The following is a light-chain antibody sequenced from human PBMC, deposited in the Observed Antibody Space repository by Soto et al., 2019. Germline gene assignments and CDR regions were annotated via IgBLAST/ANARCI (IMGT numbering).Light chain of an antibody. V-gene: IGLV1-40*01. CDR1: SSNIGADYD. Sequence: QSVLTQPPSVSGAPGQRVTISCTGSSSNIGADYDVHWYQQLPGTAPKLLIYGNSNRPSGVPDRFSGSKSGTPASLAITGLQAEDEADYYCQSYDSSLSGYVFGTGTKVTVL. CDR2: GNS. J-gene: IGLJ1*01. CDR3: QSYDSSLSGYV.